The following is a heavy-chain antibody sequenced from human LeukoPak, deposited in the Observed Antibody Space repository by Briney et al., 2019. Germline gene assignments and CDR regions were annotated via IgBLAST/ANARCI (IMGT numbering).Heavy chain of an antibody. J-gene: IGHJ6*02. Sequence: SQTLSLTCTVSGGSISSGGYYWSWIRQHPGKGLEWIGYIYYSGSTYYNPSLKSRVTISVDTSKNQFSLKLSSVTAADTAVYYCARHLLGTRQLVPSGVYYYYGMDVWGQGTSVTVSS. CDR2: IYYSGST. CDR3: ARHLLGTRQLVPSGVYYYYGMDV. D-gene: IGHD6-6*01. CDR1: GGSISSGGYY. V-gene: IGHV4-31*03.